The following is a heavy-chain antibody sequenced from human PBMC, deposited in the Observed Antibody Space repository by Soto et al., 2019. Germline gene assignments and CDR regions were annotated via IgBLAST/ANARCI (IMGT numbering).Heavy chain of an antibody. D-gene: IGHD4-17*01. J-gene: IGHJ5*02. Sequence: EVQLVESGGGLVQPGGSLRLSCAASGFTFSTYSMNWVRQAPGKGLEWVSYISSTGRNIYYADSVRGRFTSSRDNAGNSLYLQMNSLRAEDTAVYYCARDIRWPGHWFDPWGQGTLVTVSS. CDR3: ARDIRWPGHWFDP. V-gene: IGHV3-48*04. CDR1: GFTFSTYS. CDR2: ISSTGRNI.